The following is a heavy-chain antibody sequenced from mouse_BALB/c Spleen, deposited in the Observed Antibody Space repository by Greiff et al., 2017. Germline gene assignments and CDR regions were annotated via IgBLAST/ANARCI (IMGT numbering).Heavy chain of an antibody. CDR1: GYTFTNYW. D-gene: IGHD2-12*01. CDR2: IYPGGGYT. CDR3: ARGIYARGYFDY. Sequence: VQLQQSGPELVKPGASVKISCKASGYTFTNYWLGWVKQRPGHGLEWIGDIYPGGGYTNYNEKFKGKATLTADTSSSTAYMQLSSLTSEDSAVYFCARGIYARGYFDYWGQGTTLTVSS. V-gene: IGHV1-63*02. J-gene: IGHJ2*01.